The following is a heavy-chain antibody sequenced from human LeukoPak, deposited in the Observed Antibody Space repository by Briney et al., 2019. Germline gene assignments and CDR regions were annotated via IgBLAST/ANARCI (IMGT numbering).Heavy chain of an antibody. Sequence: PGGSLRLSCAASGFTFSSYSMNWVRQAPGKGLEWVSSISSSSSYIYYADSVKGRFTISRDNAKNSLYLQMNSLRAEDTAVYYCARDRSAPFYAFDIWGQGTMVTVSS. CDR2: ISSSSSYI. V-gene: IGHV3-21*01. CDR3: ARDRSAPFYAFDI. CDR1: GFTFSSYS. J-gene: IGHJ3*02.